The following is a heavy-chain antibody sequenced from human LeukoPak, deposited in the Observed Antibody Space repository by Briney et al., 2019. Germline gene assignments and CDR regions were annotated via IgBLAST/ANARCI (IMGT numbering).Heavy chain of an antibody. CDR1: GFTFSSYG. CDR3: AKDGRPPYSSSSWGDLLFDY. CDR2: IRYDGSNK. V-gene: IGHV3-30*02. J-gene: IGHJ4*02. Sequence: PGGSLRLSCAASGFTFSSYGMHWVRQAPGKGLEWVAFIRYDGSNKYYADSVKGRFTISRDNSKNTLYLQMNSLRAEDTAVYYCAKDGRPPYSSSSWGDLLFDYWGQGTLVTVSS. D-gene: IGHD6-6*01.